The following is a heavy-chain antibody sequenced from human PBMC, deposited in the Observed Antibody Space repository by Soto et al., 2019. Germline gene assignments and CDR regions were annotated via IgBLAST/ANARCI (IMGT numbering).Heavy chain of an antibody. CDR1: GFMFSAYA. V-gene: IGHV3-30*04. J-gene: IGHJ4*01. CDR2: ISYDGTNK. Sequence: GGSQRLSCAASGFMFSAYAMLWVRQAPGKGLGWVAAISYDGTNKYYADSIKGRFTISRDNSANTLFLQVNSLRREDTAMYYCARDPSPYTSGWYGIDFWGHGTLVTVSS. D-gene: IGHD6-19*01. CDR3: ARDPSPYTSGWYGIDF.